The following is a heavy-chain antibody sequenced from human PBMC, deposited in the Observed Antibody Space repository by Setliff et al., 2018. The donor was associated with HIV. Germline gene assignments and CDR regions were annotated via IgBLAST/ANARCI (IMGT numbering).Heavy chain of an antibody. J-gene: IGHJ6*03. V-gene: IGHV1-18*01. CDR3: ARSPLSIVGATGYYYYMDV. CDR1: GFTFTNYG. Sequence: ASVKVSCKTSGFTFTNYGITWVRQAPGQGLEWMGWVSPYNENTNYAQKVQDRVVMTIDTSTNTAYMELRSLRFDDTAVYYCARSPLSIVGATGYYYYMDVWGKGTTVTVSS. CDR2: VSPYNENT. D-gene: IGHD1-26*01.